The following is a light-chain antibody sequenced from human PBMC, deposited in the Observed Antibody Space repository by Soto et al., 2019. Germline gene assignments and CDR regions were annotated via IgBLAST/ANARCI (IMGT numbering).Light chain of an antibody. CDR2: EVR. Sequence: QSALTQPPSASGSPGQSVTISCTGTSSDVGGYNYVSWYQQHPGNSPKLILYEVRDRPSGVSSRFSGSKSANTASLTISGLQAEDEAVYYCASFTLYNSLIFGGGTKLTVL. CDR1: SSDVGGYNY. CDR3: ASFTLYNSLI. J-gene: IGLJ2*01. V-gene: IGLV2-14*01.